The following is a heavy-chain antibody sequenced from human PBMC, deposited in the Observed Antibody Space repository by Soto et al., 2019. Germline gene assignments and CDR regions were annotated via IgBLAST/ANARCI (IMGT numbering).Heavy chain of an antibody. D-gene: IGHD2-15*01. CDR3: ASRGTTTDCSGGSCYARGFDD. J-gene: IGHJ4*02. CDR1: GGTFSPNY. V-gene: IGHV4-59*08. CDR2: IYYGGTT. Sequence: SETLSLTCTVSGGTFSPNYWSWIRQPPGKGLEWVGYIYYGGTTSYNPSLKSRVTISLETSKSQFSLRLTSVTAADTAVYYCASRGTTTDCSGGSCYARGFDDWGQRTLVTVSS.